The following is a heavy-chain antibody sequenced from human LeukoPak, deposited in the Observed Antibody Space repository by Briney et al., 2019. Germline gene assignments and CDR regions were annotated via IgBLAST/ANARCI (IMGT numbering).Heavy chain of an antibody. CDR1: GFTFSSYA. J-gene: IGHJ5*02. V-gene: IGHV3-23*01. CDR3: AKDGEYLPANWFDP. Sequence: GGSLRLSCAASGFTFSSYAMSWVHQAPGKGLEWVSAISGSGGSTYYADSVKGRFTISRDNSKNTLYLQMNSLRAEDTAVYYCAKDGEYLPANWFDPWGQGTLVTVSS. D-gene: IGHD2-2*01. CDR2: ISGSGGST.